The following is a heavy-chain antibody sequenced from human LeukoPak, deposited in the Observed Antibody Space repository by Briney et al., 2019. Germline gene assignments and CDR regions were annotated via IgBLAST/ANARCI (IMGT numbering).Heavy chain of an antibody. CDR3: ARAHMITSYYYYYYMDV. CDR1: GGSISSYY. Sequence: SETLSLTCTVSGGSISSYYWSWIRQPAGKGLEWIGRIYTSGSTNYNPSLKSRVTISVDTSKNQFSLKLSSVTAADTAVYYCARAHMITSYYYYYYMDVWGKGTTVTVSS. J-gene: IGHJ6*03. V-gene: IGHV4-4*07. D-gene: IGHD3-16*01. CDR2: IYTSGST.